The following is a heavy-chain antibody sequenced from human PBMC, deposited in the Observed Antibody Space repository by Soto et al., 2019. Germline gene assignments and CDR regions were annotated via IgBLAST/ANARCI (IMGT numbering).Heavy chain of an antibody. CDR1: GGSISSSSYY. J-gene: IGHJ6*02. CDR3: ATRWYYYYGMDV. CDR2: IYYSGST. Sequence: PSETLSLTCTVSGGSISSSSYYWGWIRQPPGKGLEWIGSIYYSGSTYYNPSLKSRVTISVDTSKNQFSLKLSSVTAADTAVYYCATRWYYYYGMDVWGQGTTVTVSS. V-gene: IGHV4-39*01.